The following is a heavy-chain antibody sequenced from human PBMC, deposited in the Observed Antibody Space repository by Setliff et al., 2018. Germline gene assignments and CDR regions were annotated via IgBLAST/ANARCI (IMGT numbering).Heavy chain of an antibody. CDR2: ISPYNDNT. V-gene: IGHV1-18*01. D-gene: IGHD2-8*01. CDR3: LRLVRYCSRTSCQRTSGDEV. CDR1: GYMFKSYG. Sequence: GASVKVSCKASGYMFKSYGITWMRQAPGQGPEWMGWISPYNDNTNSAEKFQDRITITTDTSTNMAYLELRGLRSDDTAVYYCLRLVRYCSRTSCQRTSGDEVWGQGTLVTVSS. J-gene: IGHJ4*02.